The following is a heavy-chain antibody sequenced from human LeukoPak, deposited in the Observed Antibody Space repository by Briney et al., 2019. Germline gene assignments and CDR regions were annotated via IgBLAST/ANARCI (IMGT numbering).Heavy chain of an antibody. D-gene: IGHD4-17*01. CDR1: GGSISSGGYY. V-gene: IGHV4-31*03. Sequence: PSQTLSLTCTVSGGSISSGGYYWSWIRQHPGKGLEWIGYIYYSGSTYHNPSLKSRVTISVDTSKNQFSLKLSSVTAADTAVYYCARGLAATTVTTFDKRYYFDYWGQGTLVTVSS. J-gene: IGHJ4*02. CDR3: ARGLAATTVTTFDKRYYFDY. CDR2: IYYSGST.